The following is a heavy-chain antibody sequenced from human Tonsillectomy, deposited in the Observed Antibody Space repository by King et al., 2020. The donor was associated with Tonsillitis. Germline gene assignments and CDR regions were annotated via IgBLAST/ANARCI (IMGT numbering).Heavy chain of an antibody. V-gene: IGHV2-70*01. CDR1: GFSLSTRGMC. D-gene: IGHD4-17*01. J-gene: IGHJ2*01. Sequence: TLKESGPALVKPTQTLTLTCTFSGFSLSTRGMCVTWIRQPPGKALEWLALIDWDDDKYYNRSLKTRLTISKDTSKNQVVLTMTNMDPVDTATYYCARTPHGDYLYWYFDLWGRGTLVTVSS. CDR3: ARTPHGDYLYWYFDL. CDR2: IDWDDDK.